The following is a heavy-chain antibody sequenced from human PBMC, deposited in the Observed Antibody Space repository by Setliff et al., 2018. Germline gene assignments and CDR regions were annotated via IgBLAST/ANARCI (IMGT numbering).Heavy chain of an antibody. Sequence: ASVKVSCKATGYTLSRHYMHWARQAPGQGLEWMGIINPGGGSASIVQKFQGRVAVTTDASTSTAYLDLWSLTSNDTAVYYCLRDRPYINSPENAFDIWGQGTTVTVSS. CDR1: GYTLSRHY. J-gene: IGHJ3*02. CDR2: INPGGGSA. V-gene: IGHV1-46*01. CDR3: LRDRPYINSPENAFDI. D-gene: IGHD1-1*01.